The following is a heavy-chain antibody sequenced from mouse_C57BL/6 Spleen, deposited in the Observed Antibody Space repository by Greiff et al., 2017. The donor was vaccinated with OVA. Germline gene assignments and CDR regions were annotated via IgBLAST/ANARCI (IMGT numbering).Heavy chain of an antibody. CDR2: ISYSGGT. V-gene: IGHV3-8*01. J-gene: IGHJ2*01. D-gene: IGHD4-1*01. Sequence: DVQLVESGPGLAKPSQTLSLTCSVTGYSITSDYWNWIRKFPGNKLEYMGYISYSGGTFYNPSLNCRISIPRDTSKNQYYLQWNSVTTEDTATNYCARSANWDYLEYWGQGTTRTVSS. CDR1: GYSITSDY. CDR3: ARSANWDYLEY.